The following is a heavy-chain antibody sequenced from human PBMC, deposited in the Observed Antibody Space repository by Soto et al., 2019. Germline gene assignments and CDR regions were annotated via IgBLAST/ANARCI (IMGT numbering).Heavy chain of an antibody. Sequence: QVQLVQSGAEVKKPGASVRISCRASGYSFTSTYVHWVRQAPGQGPEWRGIINPAGGTTYYAQKFQGRLTITSDTPTDTVFMDLNDLTSEDTAVYFCALKVVTYYDNWGQGTLLTVSS. D-gene: IGHD2-21*02. J-gene: IGHJ4*02. CDR3: ALKVVTYYDN. CDR1: GYSFTSTY. CDR2: INPAGGTT. V-gene: IGHV1-46*01.